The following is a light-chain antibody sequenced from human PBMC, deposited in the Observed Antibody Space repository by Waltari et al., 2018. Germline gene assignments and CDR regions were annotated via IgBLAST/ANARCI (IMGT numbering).Light chain of an antibody. Sequence: QSALTQPRSVSGSPGQSVTVSCTGTASDVGGYHYVSWYQQHPGKATTLMIYDVTERPSGCPDRFVGSKSGNTASLTISGLQAEDEADYYCFSDAGNNNYVFGTGTKVTAL. CDR1: ASDVGGYHY. CDR2: DVT. J-gene: IGLJ1*01. CDR3: FSDAGNNNYV. V-gene: IGLV2-11*01.